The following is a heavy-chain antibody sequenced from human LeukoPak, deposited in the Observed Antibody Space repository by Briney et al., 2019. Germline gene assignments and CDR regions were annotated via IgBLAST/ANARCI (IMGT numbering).Heavy chain of an antibody. CDR2: ISGSGGST. CDR1: GFTFSSYA. V-gene: IGHV3-23*01. CDR3: ARDGGTEGGSYYYYFDY. J-gene: IGHJ4*02. Sequence: GGSLRLSCAASGFTFSSYAMSRVRQAPGKGLEWVSAISGSGGSTYYADSVKGRFTISRDNSKNTLYLQMNSLRAEDTAVYYCARDGGTEGGSYYYYFDYWGQGTLVTVSS. D-gene: IGHD1-26*01.